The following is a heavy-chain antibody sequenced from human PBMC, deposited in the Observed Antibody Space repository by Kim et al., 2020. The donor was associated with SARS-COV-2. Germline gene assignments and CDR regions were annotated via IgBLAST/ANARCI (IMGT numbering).Heavy chain of an antibody. Sequence: GGSLRLSCAASGFTFSSYSMNWVRQAPGKGLEWVSSISSSSSYIYYADSVKGRFTISRDNAKNSLYLQMNSLRAEDTAVYYCARVGGSGYYFDYWGQGTLVTVSS. V-gene: IGHV3-21*01. CDR1: GFTFSSYS. J-gene: IGHJ4*02. D-gene: IGHD3-22*01. CDR3: ARVGGSGYYFDY. CDR2: ISSSSSYI.